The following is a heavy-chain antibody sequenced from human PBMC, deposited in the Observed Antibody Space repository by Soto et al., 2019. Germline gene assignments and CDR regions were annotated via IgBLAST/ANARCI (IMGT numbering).Heavy chain of an antibody. D-gene: IGHD2-2*01. J-gene: IGHJ6*02. V-gene: IGHV3-30-3*01. CDR2: ISYDGSKN. Sequence: GSLRLSCADSGFTFSSYAVHWVRQAPGKGLEWVAVISYDGSKNYYADSVKGRFTISRDNSKKTLYLQMNSLRAEDTAVYYCVRGHCTSMSCYGLGNPTSGTENIYGVDVWGQGTSVTVPS. CDR3: VRGHCTSMSCYGLGNPTSGTENIYGVDV. CDR1: GFTFSSYA.